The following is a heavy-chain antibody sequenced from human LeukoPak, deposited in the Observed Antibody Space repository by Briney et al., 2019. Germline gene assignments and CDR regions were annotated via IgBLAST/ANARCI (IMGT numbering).Heavy chain of an antibody. CDR1: GFSLSTSGVG. CDR3: AHVPGSYSFDY. Sequence: ESGPTLVNPTQTLTLTCTFSGFSLSTSGVGVGWIRQPPGKALEWLALTYWDDDDKRYSPSLKSRLTITKDTSKNQVVLTMTNMDPVDTATYYCAHVPGSYSFDYWGQGTLVTVSS. CDR2: TYWDDDDK. J-gene: IGHJ4*02. V-gene: IGHV2-5*02. D-gene: IGHD1-26*01.